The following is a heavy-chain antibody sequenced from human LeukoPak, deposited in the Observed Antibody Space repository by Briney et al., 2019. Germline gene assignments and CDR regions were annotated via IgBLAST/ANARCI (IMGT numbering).Heavy chain of an antibody. CDR1: GYSISSGYY. D-gene: IGHD1-26*01. J-gene: IGHJ4*02. V-gene: IGHV4-38-2*02. Sequence: SETLSLTYAVSGYSISSGYYWGWIRQPPGKGLEWIGSIYHSGSTYYNPSLKSRVTMSVDTSKNQFTLKLSSVTAADTAVYYCAREVPATTLVDYWGQGTLVTVSS. CDR2: IYHSGST. CDR3: AREVPATTLVDY.